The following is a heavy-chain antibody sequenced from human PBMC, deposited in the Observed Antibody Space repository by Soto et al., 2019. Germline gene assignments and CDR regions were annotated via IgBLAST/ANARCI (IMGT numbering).Heavy chain of an antibody. CDR2: INPNSGGT. D-gene: IGHD6-13*01. CDR3: ARDSSSWTPYYYYGMDV. J-gene: IGHJ6*02. V-gene: IGHV1-2*04. CDR1: GYTFTGYY. Sequence: ASVKVSCKASGYTFTGYYMHWVRRAPGQGLEWMGWINPNSGGTNYAQKFQGWVTMTRDTSISTAYMELSRLRSDDTAVYYCARDSSSWTPYYYYGMDVWGQGTTVTVSS.